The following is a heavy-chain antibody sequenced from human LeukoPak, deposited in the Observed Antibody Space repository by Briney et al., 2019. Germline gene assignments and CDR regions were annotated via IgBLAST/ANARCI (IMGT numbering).Heavy chain of an antibody. D-gene: IGHD2-21*01. V-gene: IGHV4-39*01. J-gene: IGHJ4*02. Sequence: SETLSLTCTVSGDSISSSSYYWGWIRQPPGKGLEWIGSIYYSGSTNYNPSLKSRVTISVDTSKNQFSLKLSSVTAADTAVYYCARHTRSSESHKHIDYWGQGTLVTVSS. CDR1: GDSISSSSYY. CDR2: IYYSGST. CDR3: ARHTRSSESHKHIDY.